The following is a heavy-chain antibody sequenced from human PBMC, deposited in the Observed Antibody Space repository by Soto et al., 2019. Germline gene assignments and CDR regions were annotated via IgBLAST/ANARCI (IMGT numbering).Heavy chain of an antibody. V-gene: IGHV1-58*02. J-gene: IGHJ3*02. D-gene: IGHD3-10*01. CDR2: IVVGSGNT. Sequence: SVKVSCKASGFTFTSSAMQWVRQARGQRLEWIGWIVVGSGNTNYAQKFQERVTITRDMSTSTAYMELSSLRSEDTAVYYCAAGSTLLWFGEDAFDIWGQGTMVTVSS. CDR3: AAGSTLLWFGEDAFDI. CDR1: GFTFTSSA.